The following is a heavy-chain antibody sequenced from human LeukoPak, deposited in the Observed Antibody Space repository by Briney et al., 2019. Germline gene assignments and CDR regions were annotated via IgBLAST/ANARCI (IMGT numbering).Heavy chain of an antibody. Sequence: GGSLRLSCVASGFTFSTYTMNWVRQAPGKGLEWVSAISGSSDQIHYADSMKGRITISRDNANNSLHLQMNSLTGEDTAVYYCARDFFDGSGHYHVAYWGQGTLVTVSS. CDR1: GFTFSTYT. V-gene: IGHV3-21*01. D-gene: IGHD6-19*01. CDR2: ISGSSDQI. J-gene: IGHJ4*02. CDR3: ARDFFDGSGHYHVAY.